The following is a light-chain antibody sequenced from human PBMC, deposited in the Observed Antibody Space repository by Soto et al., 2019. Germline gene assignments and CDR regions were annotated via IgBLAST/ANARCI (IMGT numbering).Light chain of an antibody. Sequence: QSALTQPRSVSGSPGQSVTISCTGTSSDVGGYNYVSGYQQHPGKAPKLIISAVTERPSGVPDRFSGSKSGNTASLTISGLQADDEADYSGYSCAGSHTWVFGGGTKVTVL. CDR1: SSDVGGYNY. J-gene: IGLJ3*02. CDR3: YSCAGSHTWV. CDR2: AVT. V-gene: IGLV2-11*01.